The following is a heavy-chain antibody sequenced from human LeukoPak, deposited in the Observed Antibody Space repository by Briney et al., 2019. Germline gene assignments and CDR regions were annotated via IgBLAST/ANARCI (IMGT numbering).Heavy chain of an antibody. D-gene: IGHD5-24*01. J-gene: IGHJ4*02. CDR2: IYTSGST. CDR3: ASLSNTYNYFDY. CDR1: GGSISSGSYY. Sequence: PSQTLSLTCTVSGGSISSGSYYWSWIRQPAGKGLEWIGRIYTSGSTNYNPSLKSRVTISVDTSKNQFSLKLSSVTAADTAVYYCASLSNTYNYFDYWGQGTLVTVSS. V-gene: IGHV4-61*02.